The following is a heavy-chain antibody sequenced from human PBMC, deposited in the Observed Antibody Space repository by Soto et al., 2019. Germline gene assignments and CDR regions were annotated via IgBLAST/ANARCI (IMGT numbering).Heavy chain of an antibody. D-gene: IGHD3-10*01. Sequence: EVQLVESGGGLVQPGRSLRLSCAASGFTFDDYAMHWVRQAPGKGLEWVSGISWNSGSIGYADSVKGRFTISRDNAKNSLYLQMNSLRAEDTALYYCAKCSIGELADYMDVWGKGTTVTVSS. CDR3: AKCSIGELADYMDV. V-gene: IGHV3-9*01. CDR2: ISWNSGSI. J-gene: IGHJ6*03. CDR1: GFTFDDYA.